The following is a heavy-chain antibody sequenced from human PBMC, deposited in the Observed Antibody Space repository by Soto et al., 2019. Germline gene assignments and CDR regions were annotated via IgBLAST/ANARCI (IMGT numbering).Heavy chain of an antibody. V-gene: IGHV1-8*01. Sequence: QVQLVQSGAEVKKPGASVKVSCKDSGYTFTNYDINWVRQATGQGLEWIGWMNPNSGNTGYIEKLQGRITMTRDTSLPTAYIELTRVTSEATVVYYYASCATMVQEGYDSWGQGTLDTVSS. D-gene: IGHD3-10*01. CDR1: GYTFTNYD. CDR2: MNPNSGNT. CDR3: ASCATMVQEGYDS. J-gene: IGHJ5*01.